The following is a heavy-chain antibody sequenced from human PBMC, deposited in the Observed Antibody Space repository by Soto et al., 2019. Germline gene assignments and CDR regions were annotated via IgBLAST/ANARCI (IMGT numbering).Heavy chain of an antibody. CDR1: VYTFTSYD. D-gene: IGHD2-2*02. CDR2: MNPNSGNT. CDR3: ARGREGYCSSTSCYSNAFDI. Sequence: ASVTVSCKASVYTFTSYDINWVRQATGQGLAWMGWMNPNSGNTGYAQKFQGRVTMTRNTSISTAYMELSSLRSEDTAVYYCARGREGYCSSTSCYSNAFDIWGQGTMVTVPS. J-gene: IGHJ3*02. V-gene: IGHV1-8*01.